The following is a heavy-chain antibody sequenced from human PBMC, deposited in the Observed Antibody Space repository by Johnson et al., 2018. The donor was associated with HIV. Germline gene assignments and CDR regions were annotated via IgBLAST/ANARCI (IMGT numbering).Heavy chain of an antibody. V-gene: IGHV3-30-3*01. J-gene: IGHJ3*02. CDR2: ISYDGSNK. CDR3: AKVRLQSITMFGVASDAFDS. Sequence: QVLLVESGGGVVQPGRSLRLSCAASGFTFSSYAMHWVRQAPGKGLEWVAVISYDGSNKYYADSVKGRFTISRDNSKNTLYLQMNSLRAGDTAVYYCAKVRLQSITMFGVASDAFDSWGQGTMVTVSS. CDR1: GFTFSSYA. D-gene: IGHD3-3*01.